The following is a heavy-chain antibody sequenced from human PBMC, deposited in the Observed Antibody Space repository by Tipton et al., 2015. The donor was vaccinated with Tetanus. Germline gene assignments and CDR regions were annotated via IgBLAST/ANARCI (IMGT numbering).Heavy chain of an antibody. J-gene: IGHJ6*02. Sequence: GLVKPSETLSLTCTVSGGSISSSYWNWIRQPPGKGLEWIGYIFYSGSTNYNPSLKSRVTISVDTSKNQFSLKLSSVTAADTAVYYCARATMVREVLYMDVWGQGTTVTVSS. CDR3: ARATMVREVLYMDV. CDR1: GGSISSSY. V-gene: IGHV4-59*08. CDR2: IFYSGST. D-gene: IGHD3-10*01.